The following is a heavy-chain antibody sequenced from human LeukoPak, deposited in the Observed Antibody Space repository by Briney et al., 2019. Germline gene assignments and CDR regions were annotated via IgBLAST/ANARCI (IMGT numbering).Heavy chain of an antibody. CDR2: ISYDGSNK. Sequence: GGSLRLSCAASGFTVSSYAMHWVRQAPGKGLEWVAVISYDGSNKYYADSVKGRFTISRDNSKNTLYLQMNSLRAEDTAVYYCARDLGSGWTMGTFDDWGQGTLVTVSS. V-gene: IGHV3-30*04. J-gene: IGHJ4*02. CDR3: ARDLGSGWTMGTFDD. D-gene: IGHD6-19*01. CDR1: GFTVSSYA.